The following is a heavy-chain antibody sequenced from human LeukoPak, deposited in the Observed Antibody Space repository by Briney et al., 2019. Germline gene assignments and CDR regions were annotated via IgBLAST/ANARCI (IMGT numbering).Heavy chain of an antibody. Sequence: GGSLRLSCAASGFTFSSYSMNWVRQAPGKGLEWVSSISSSSNYIYYSDSVKGRFTISRDNSKNTLYLQMNSLRAEDTAVYYCAKVDGHWGQGTLVTVSS. CDR3: AKVDGH. J-gene: IGHJ4*02. D-gene: IGHD3-9*01. CDR2: ISSSSNYI. V-gene: IGHV3-21*04. CDR1: GFTFSSYS.